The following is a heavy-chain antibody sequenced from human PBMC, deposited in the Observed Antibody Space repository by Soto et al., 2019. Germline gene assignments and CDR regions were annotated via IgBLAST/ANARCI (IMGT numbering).Heavy chain of an antibody. CDR3: VRDSYNFDD. CDR1: GGSIRSYY. V-gene: IGHV4-59*01. CDR2: IYYTGST. J-gene: IGHJ4*02. Sequence: NPSETLSLTCTVSGGSIRSYYWSWIRQPPGKGLEWIGYIYYTGSTDYNPSLKSRVTMSVDTSKNQFSLKLRSVTAADTAVYYCVRDSYNFDDWGQGILVTVSS. D-gene: IGHD5-18*01.